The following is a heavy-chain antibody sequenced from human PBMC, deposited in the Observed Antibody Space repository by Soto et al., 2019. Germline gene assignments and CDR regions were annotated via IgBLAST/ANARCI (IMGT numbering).Heavy chain of an antibody. CDR3: VRERQYEPLPY. CDR2: VSAYNRNT. D-gene: IGHD3-16*01. J-gene: IGHJ4*02. Sequence: QVQLVQSGPDVKNPGASVKVSCKAFGYTFRNYGITWVRQAPGQGLEWVGWVSAYNRNTNYAQNFQDRITMTTDTSTNTAYMELRSLRSDDTAIYYCVRERQYEPLPYWGQGTLVTVSS. V-gene: IGHV1-18*01. CDR1: GYTFRNYG.